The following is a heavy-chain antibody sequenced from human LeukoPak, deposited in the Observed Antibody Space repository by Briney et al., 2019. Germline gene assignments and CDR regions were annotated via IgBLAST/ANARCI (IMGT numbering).Heavy chain of an antibody. Sequence: SETLSLTCTVSGGSISSYYWSWIRQPPGKGLEWIWYIYYSGSTNYNPSLKSRVTISVDTSKNQFSLKLSSVTAADTAVYYCARDDPYSSGSLDWGQGTLVTVSS. CDR2: IYYSGST. CDR3: ARDDPYSSGSLD. D-gene: IGHD6-19*01. J-gene: IGHJ4*02. V-gene: IGHV4-59*01. CDR1: GGSISSYY.